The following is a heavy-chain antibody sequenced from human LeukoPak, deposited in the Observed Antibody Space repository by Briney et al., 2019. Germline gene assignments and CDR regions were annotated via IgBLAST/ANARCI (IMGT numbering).Heavy chain of an antibody. Sequence: QPGRSLRLSCAASGFTYSSYGMHCAPQAPGKGLEWVADISYDGSNKYYADSVKGRYTISRDNSKNTLDVQMNSQRDEDTSVYYCAKDFGGTMVGGGGYYFDYWGQGTLVTVSS. D-gene: IGHD3-10*01. J-gene: IGHJ4*02. CDR1: GFTYSSYG. CDR3: AKDFGGTMVGGGGYYFDY. V-gene: IGHV3-30*18. CDR2: ISYDGSNK.